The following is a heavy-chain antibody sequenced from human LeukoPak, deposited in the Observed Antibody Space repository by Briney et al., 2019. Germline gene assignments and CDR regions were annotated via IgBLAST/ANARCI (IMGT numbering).Heavy chain of an antibody. D-gene: IGHD3-22*01. CDR2: IYASGST. CDR3: ARHLLSSGYYSLFDY. Sequence: KAAETLSLTCTASGCSISSYYWSWIRQPPGKGLEWIGRIYASGSTNYNPSLKSRVTISVDKSKNQFSLRLSSVTAADTAVYYCARHLLSSGYYSLFDYWGQGTLVTVSS. J-gene: IGHJ4*02. V-gene: IGHV4-4*07. CDR1: GCSISSYY.